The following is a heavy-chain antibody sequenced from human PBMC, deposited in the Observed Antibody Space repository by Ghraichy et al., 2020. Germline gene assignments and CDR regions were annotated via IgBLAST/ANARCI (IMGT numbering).Heavy chain of an antibody. D-gene: IGHD6-6*01. CDR3: AKAGEYSSTGTAGYFDY. CDR1: GFTFSSYA. CDR2: ISGSGGST. Sequence: GESLNISCAASGFTFSSYAMSWVRQAPGKGLEWVSAISGSGGSTYYADSVKGRFTISRDNSKNTLYLQMNSLRAEDTAVYYCAKAGEYSSTGTAGYFDYWGQGTLVTVSS. J-gene: IGHJ4*02. V-gene: IGHV3-23*01.